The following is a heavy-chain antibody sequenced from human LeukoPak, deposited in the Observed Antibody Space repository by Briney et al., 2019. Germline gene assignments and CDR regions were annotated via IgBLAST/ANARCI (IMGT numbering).Heavy chain of an antibody. CDR3: ARGLRYFDWLLDY. CDR1: GVTFSRYD. D-gene: IGHD3-9*01. J-gene: IGHJ4*02. V-gene: IGHV3-13*01. Sequence: GGSLRLSCAASGVTFSRYDMHWVRQATGKGLEWVSAFGNGGDTYYPGPVKGRFTISRENAMNSLRAGDTAVYYCARGLRYFDWLLDYWGQGTLVTVSS. CDR2: FGNGGDT.